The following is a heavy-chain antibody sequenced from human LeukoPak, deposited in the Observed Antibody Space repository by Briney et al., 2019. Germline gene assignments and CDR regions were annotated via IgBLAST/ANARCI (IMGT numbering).Heavy chain of an antibody. J-gene: IGHJ4*02. D-gene: IGHD1-26*01. CDR2: IYSSGST. Sequence: KPSETLSLTCTVSGGSITSSSYYWGWIRQPPGKGLEWIGSIYSSGSTYYNPSLKSRVTISVDTSMNQFSLNLSSVTAADTAVYYCATYDSPTTGDSWGQGTLVTVSS. CDR1: GGSITSSSYY. V-gene: IGHV4-39*01. CDR3: ATYDSPTTGDS.